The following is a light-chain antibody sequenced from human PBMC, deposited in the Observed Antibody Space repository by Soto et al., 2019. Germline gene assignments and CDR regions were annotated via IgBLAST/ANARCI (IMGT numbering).Light chain of an antibody. CDR1: QSVRNY. V-gene: IGKV3-20*01. J-gene: IGKJ1*01. CDR2: GAS. CDR3: QQYGSSGT. Sequence: IVVTQSPSTLALSPGKRATLSCRASQSVRNYLAWYQQKPGQAPRLLIYGASNRATGIPDRFSGSGSGTDFTLTISRLEPEDFAVYYCQQYGSSGTFGQGTKVDIK.